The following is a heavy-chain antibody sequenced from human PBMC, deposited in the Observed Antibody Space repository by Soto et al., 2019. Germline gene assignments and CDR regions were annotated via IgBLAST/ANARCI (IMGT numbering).Heavy chain of an antibody. J-gene: IGHJ4*02. CDR3: AKPIYYDNSPDY. D-gene: IGHD3-9*01. CDR2: ISGSGSST. Sequence: EVQLLESGGGLVQPGGSLRLSCAASGFTFSSYAMSWVRQAPGKGLEWVSAISGSGSSTYYADSVKGRFTISRDNSKNTLYLQMNSLRAEDTAVYYCAKPIYYDNSPDYWGQGTLVTVSS. CDR1: GFTFSSYA. V-gene: IGHV3-23*01.